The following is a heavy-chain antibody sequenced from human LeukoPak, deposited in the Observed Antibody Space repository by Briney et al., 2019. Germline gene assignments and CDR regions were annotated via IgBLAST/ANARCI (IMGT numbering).Heavy chain of an antibody. CDR1: GDSISSNY. CDR2: IYNSGST. Sequence: SETLSLTCTVSGDSISSNYWSWIRQPPGKGLEWIGYIYNSGSTNYNPSLKSRVTISVDTSKNQFSLKLSSVTAADTAVYYCARGRGYFDYWGQGTLVTVSS. V-gene: IGHV4-59*01. D-gene: IGHD3-10*01. J-gene: IGHJ4*02. CDR3: ARGRGYFDY.